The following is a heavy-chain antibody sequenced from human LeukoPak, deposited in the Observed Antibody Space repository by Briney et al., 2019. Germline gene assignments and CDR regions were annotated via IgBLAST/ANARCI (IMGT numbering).Heavy chain of an antibody. CDR1: GFIFSDHD. CDR2: TRNRANTYAT. V-gene: IGHV3-72*01. CDR3: TYYSYAF. J-gene: IGHJ4*02. Sequence: GGSLRLSCEASGFIFSDHDTYWVRQAPGKGLEWVGRTRNRANTYATQYAASVKGRFTISRDDSTNSLYLQMDGLKTADTAVYYCTYYSYAFWGQGTLVTVSS. D-gene: IGHD2-21*01.